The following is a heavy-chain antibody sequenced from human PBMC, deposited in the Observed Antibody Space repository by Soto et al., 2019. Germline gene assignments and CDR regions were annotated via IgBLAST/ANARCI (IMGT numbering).Heavy chain of an antibody. CDR3: ARPGSSWYRIDYYYYGMDV. D-gene: IGHD6-13*01. CDR1: GGTFSSYT. V-gene: IGHV1-69*02. J-gene: IGHJ6*02. Sequence: SVKVSCKASGGTFSSYTISWVRQAPGRGLEWMGRIIPILGIANYAQKFQGRVTITADKSTSTAYMELSSLRSEDTAVYYCARPGSSWYRIDYYYYGMDVRGQGTTVTVSS. CDR2: IIPILGIA.